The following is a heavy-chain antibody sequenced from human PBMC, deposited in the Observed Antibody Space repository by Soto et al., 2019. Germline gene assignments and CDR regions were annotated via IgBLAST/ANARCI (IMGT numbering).Heavy chain of an antibody. Sequence: GASVKFSCKTSGYTFTSHGISWVRQAPGQGLEWMGWISTYNGKTDYAQKFQGRVTMTADTRTSTVYMEVRSLRSDDTAVYYCARLLTEGATYREDAFDMWGQGTKVTVSS. V-gene: IGHV1-18*01. CDR2: ISTYNGKT. D-gene: IGHD1-26*01. CDR1: GYTFTSHG. CDR3: ARLLTEGATYREDAFDM. J-gene: IGHJ3*02.